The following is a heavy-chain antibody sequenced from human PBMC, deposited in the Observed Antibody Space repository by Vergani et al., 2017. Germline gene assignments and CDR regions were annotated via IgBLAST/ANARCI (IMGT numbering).Heavy chain of an antibody. J-gene: IGHJ4*02. CDR2: IKQDGSEK. D-gene: IGHD3-3*01. CDR1: GFTFSSYW. V-gene: IGHV3-7*01. CDR3: AGDRYDFWSGYSTLDD. Sequence: EVQLVESGGGLVQPGGSLRLSCAASGFTFSSYWMSWVRQAPGKGLECVANIKQDGSEKYYVDSVKGQFTISRDNAKNSLYLQMNRLRAEDTAVYYCAGDRYDFWSGYSTLDDWGQGTLVTVSS.